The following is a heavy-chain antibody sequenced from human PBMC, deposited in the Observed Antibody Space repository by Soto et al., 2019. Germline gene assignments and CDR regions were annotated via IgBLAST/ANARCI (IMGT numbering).Heavy chain of an antibody. CDR1: GGSISSGGYY. CDR3: AVAKATLYNWFDP. CDR2: IYYSGST. D-gene: IGHD1-26*01. J-gene: IGHJ5*02. Sequence: SETLSLTCTVSGGSISSGGYYWSWIRQHPGKGLEWIGYIYYSGSTYYNPSLKSRVTISVDTSKNQFSLKLSSVTAADTAVYYCAVAKATLYNWFDPWGQGTLVTVSS. V-gene: IGHV4-31*03.